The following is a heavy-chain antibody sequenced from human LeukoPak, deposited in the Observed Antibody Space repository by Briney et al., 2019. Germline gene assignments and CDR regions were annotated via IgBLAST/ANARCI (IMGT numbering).Heavy chain of an antibody. CDR3: ARGYFDWFLDN. CDR1: GGAISSYY. J-gene: IGHJ4*02. CDR2: IYYTGST. Sequence: MPSETLSLTCTVSGGAISSYYWTWFRQPPGKGLEWIGYIYYTGSTNYNPSLDSRVTISVDMSKNQVSLNLKYVTAADTAVYYCARGYFDWFLDNWGRGTLVTVSS. D-gene: IGHD3-9*01. V-gene: IGHV4-59*01.